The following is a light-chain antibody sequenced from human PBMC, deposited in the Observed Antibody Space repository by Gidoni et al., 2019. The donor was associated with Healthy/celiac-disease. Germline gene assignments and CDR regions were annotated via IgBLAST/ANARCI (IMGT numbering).Light chain of an antibody. CDR1: NIGRKS. CDR2: YDS. J-gene: IGLJ2*01. Sequence: SYVLPQPPSVSVAPGKTARITCGGNNIGRKSVHWYQQKPGQAPVLVIYYDSDRPSGIPERFSGSNSGNTATLTISRVEAGDEADYYCQVWDSSSDPHVVFGGGTKLTVL. CDR3: QVWDSSSDPHVV. V-gene: IGLV3-21*04.